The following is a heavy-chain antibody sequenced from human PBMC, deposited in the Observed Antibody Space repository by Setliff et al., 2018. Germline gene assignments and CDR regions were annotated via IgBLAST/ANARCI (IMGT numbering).Heavy chain of an antibody. CDR1: GGSISSYY. CDR3: ARMSGFLYMDV. Sequence: SLTCTVSGGSISSYYWSWIRQSPGKGLECIGYIYYSGSTNYKPSLKSRVTISVDTSKNQFSLKLSSVTAADTAVYYCARMSGFLYMDVWGKGTPVTVSS. V-gene: IGHV4-59*08. J-gene: IGHJ6*03. D-gene: IGHD3-3*01. CDR2: IYYSGST.